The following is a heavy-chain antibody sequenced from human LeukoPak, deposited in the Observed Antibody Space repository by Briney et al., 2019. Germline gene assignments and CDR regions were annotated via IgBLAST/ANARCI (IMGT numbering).Heavy chain of an antibody. V-gene: IGHV4-59*11. J-gene: IGHJ4*02. CDR2: IYYSGST. Sequence: PSETLSLTCTVSGGSISSHYWSWIRQPPGKGLEWIGYIYYSGSTNYNPSLKSRVTISVGTSKNQFSLKLSSVTAADTAVYYCARQYGGNGFDYWGQGTLVTVSS. CDR3: ARQYGGNGFDY. CDR1: GGSISSHY. D-gene: IGHD4-23*01.